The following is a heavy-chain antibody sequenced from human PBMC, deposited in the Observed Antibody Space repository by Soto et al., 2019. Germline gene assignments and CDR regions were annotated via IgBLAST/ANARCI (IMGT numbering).Heavy chain of an antibody. CDR3: ASSLKSGYCSSTSCYDAFDI. CDR2: ISAYNGNT. CDR1: GYTFTSYG. V-gene: IGHV1-18*01. Sequence: ASVKVSCKASGYTFTSYGISWVRQAPGQGLEWMGWISAYNGNTNYAQKLQGRVTMTTDTSTSTAYMELRNLRSDDTAVYYCASSLKSGYCSSTSCYDAFDIWGQGTMVTVSS. D-gene: IGHD2-2*01. J-gene: IGHJ3*02.